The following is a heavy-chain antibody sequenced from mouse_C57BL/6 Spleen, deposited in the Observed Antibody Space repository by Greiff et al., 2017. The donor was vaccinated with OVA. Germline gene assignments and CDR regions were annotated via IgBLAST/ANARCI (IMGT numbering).Heavy chain of an antibody. J-gene: IGHJ2*01. Sequence: QVQLKESGAELVRPGTSVKVSCKASGYAFTNYLIEWVKQRPGQGLEWIGVINPGSGGTNYNEKFKGKATLTADKSSSTAYMQLSSLTSEDSAVYFCAKRGEGDYWGQGTTLTVSS. V-gene: IGHV1-54*01. CDR3: AKRGEGDY. CDR1: GYAFTNYL. CDR2: INPGSGGT.